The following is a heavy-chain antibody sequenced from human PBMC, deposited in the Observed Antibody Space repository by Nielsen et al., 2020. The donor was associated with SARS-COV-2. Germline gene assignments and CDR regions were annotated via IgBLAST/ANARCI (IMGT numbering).Heavy chain of an antibody. Sequence: GESLKISCAASGFTFSSYAMSWVRQAPGKGLEWVANIKQDGSEKYYVDSVKGRFTISRDNAKNSLYLQMNSLRAEDTAVYYCARDHDWNYATPLGYWGQGTLVTVSS. V-gene: IGHV3-7*01. D-gene: IGHD1-7*01. J-gene: IGHJ4*02. CDR2: IKQDGSEK. CDR3: ARDHDWNYATPLGY. CDR1: GFTFSSYA.